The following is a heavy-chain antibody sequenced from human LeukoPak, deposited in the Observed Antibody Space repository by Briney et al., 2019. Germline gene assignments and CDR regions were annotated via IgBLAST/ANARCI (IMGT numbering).Heavy chain of an antibody. Sequence: EASVKVSCKASGYTFTGYYMHWVRQAPGQGLEWMGWINPNSGGTNYAQKFQGRVTMTRDTSISTAYMELSRLRSDGTAVYYCARSRLYSGSSFDYWGQGTLVTVSS. J-gene: IGHJ4*02. V-gene: IGHV1-2*02. CDR2: INPNSGGT. D-gene: IGHD1-26*01. CDR3: ARSRLYSGSSFDY. CDR1: GYTFTGYY.